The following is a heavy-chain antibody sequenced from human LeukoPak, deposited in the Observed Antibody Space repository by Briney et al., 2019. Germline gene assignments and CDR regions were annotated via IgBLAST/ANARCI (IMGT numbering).Heavy chain of an antibody. CDR1: GFTFSSYS. Sequence: GGSLRLSCAASGFTFSSYSMNWVRQAPGKGLEWVSSISSSSSYIYYADSVKGRFTISRDNAKNSLYLQMNSLRAEDTAVYYCARDARLIGAMATGAFDIWGQGTMVTVSS. CDR2: ISSSSSYI. J-gene: IGHJ3*02. D-gene: IGHD5-18*01. CDR3: ARDARLIGAMATGAFDI. V-gene: IGHV3-21*01.